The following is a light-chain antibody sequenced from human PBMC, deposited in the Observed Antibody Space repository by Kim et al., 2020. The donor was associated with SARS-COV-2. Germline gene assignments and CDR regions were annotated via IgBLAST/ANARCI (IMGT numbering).Light chain of an antibody. CDR3: QQYNSYST. Sequence: SASVGDRDTITCLASQSFNNWLAWYQQKPGKAPNLLIYKASSLERGVPSRFSGSRSETEFTLSINSLQPDDCATYYCQQYNSYSTVGGGTKVDIK. V-gene: IGKV1-5*03. J-gene: IGKJ4*01. CDR2: KAS. CDR1: QSFNNW.